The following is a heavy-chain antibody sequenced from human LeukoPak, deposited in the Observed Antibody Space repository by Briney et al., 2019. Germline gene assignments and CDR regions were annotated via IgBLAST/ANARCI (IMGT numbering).Heavy chain of an antibody. J-gene: IGHJ3*02. Sequence: AASILIFSWGSACSFISYWICCGRQMPEPPLKWLGSIYPGDSDSRYSPSFQGQDTISADKSISTAYLQWSSLKASDTAMYYCARHSDSSGWYIIWAFDIWGQGTMVTVTA. CDR1: ACSFISYW. CDR2: IYPGDSDS. D-gene: IGHD6-19*01. V-gene: IGHV5-51*01. CDR3: ARHSDSSGWYIIWAFDI.